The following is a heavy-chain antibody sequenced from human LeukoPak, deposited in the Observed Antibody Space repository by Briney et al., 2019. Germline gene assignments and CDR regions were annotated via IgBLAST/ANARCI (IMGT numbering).Heavy chain of an antibody. CDR1: GFTFDDYA. CDR3: ARSEWELLGDY. Sequence: GRSLRLSCAASGFTFDDYAMHWVRQAPGKGLEWVSGISWNSGSIGYADSVRGRFTISRDNAKNTLYLQMNSLRAEDTAVYYCARSEWELLGDYWGQGTLVTVSS. CDR2: ISWNSGSI. V-gene: IGHV3-9*01. D-gene: IGHD1-26*01. J-gene: IGHJ4*02.